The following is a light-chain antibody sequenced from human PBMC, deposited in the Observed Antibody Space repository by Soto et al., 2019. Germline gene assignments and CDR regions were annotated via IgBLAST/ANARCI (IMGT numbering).Light chain of an antibody. Sequence: QTVVTQEPSLTVSPGGTVTLTCGSSTGAVTSGHYPYWFQQKPGQAPKTLIYDTTNKHSWSPARFSGSLLGGKAALTLSGAQPEDEADYYCCSYAGSSTLVFGGGTKLTVL. CDR1: TGAVTSGHY. J-gene: IGLJ2*01. CDR2: DTT. CDR3: CSYAGSSTLV. V-gene: IGLV7-46*01.